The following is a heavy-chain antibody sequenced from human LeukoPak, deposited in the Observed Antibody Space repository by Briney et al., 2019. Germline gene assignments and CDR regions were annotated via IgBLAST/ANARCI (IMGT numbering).Heavy chain of an antibody. CDR2: ISSSSSTI. D-gene: IGHD2-2*01. CDR1: GFTFSSYS. J-gene: IGHJ5*02. V-gene: IGHV3-48*04. Sequence: PGGSLRLSCAASGFTFSSYSMNWVRQAPGKGLEWVSYISSSSSTIYYADSVKGRFTISRDNAKNSLYLQMNSLRAEDTAVYYCARAKKPYCSSTSCRLGDWFDPWGQGTLVTVSS. CDR3: ARAKKPYCSSTSCRLGDWFDP.